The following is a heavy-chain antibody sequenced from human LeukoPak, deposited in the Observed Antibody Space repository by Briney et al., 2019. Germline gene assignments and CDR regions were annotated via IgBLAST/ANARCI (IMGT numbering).Heavy chain of an antibody. D-gene: IGHD5-18*01. CDR1: GFTFSSYG. CDR2: ISYDDGTNK. CDR3: ARLNLGYGYFLEATKHDY. J-gene: IGHJ4*02. V-gene: IGHV3-30*19. Sequence: GRSLRLSCAASGFTFSSYGMHWVRQAPGKGLEWVAVISYDDGTNKYYADSVKGRFTISRDNSKNTLYLQMNSLRAEDTAVYYCARLNLGYGYFLEATKHDYWGQGTLVTVSS.